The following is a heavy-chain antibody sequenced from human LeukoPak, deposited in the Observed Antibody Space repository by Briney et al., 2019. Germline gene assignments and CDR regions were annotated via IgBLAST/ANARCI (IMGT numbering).Heavy chain of an antibody. J-gene: IGHJ6*02. V-gene: IGHV3-23*01. D-gene: IGHD2-2*01. Sequence: GGSLRLSCAAPGFTFSTYSMDWVRQAPGKGLEWVSAISGSGGSTYYADSVKGRFTISRDNSKNTLYLQMNSLRAEDTAVYYCARKGKLGYCSSTSCYYYYGMDVWGQGTTVTVSS. CDR2: ISGSGGST. CDR3: ARKGKLGYCSSTSCYYYYGMDV. CDR1: GFTFSTYS.